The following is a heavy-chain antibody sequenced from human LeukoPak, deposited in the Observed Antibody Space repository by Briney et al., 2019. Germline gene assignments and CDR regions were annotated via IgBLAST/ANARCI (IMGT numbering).Heavy chain of an antibody. Sequence: KAGGSLRLSCAASGFTVSGKYMNWVRQAPGKGLEWVSLIYTDDKTCYADSVKGRLTISRDNSKNTVYLQMNSLRAEDTAVYYCARDRVDTALWNGAYNYYYYGVDVWGQGTTVTVSS. V-gene: IGHV3-66*01. CDR2: IYTDDKT. CDR3: ARDRVDTALWNGAYNYYYYGVDV. D-gene: IGHD5-18*01. J-gene: IGHJ6*02. CDR1: GFTVSGKY.